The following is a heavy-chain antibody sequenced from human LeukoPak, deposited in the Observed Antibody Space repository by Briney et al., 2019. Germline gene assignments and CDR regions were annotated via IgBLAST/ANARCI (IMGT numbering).Heavy chain of an antibody. Sequence: SETLSLTCTVSNYPISGSHYWGWIRQPPGKGLEWIGSIYHSGGSTFYNPSLESRITMSVDTSKNQFSLKLHSVTAADTAVYYCARDHTTLTGHIQYFDPWGQGTLVTVSS. D-gene: IGHD1-20*01. V-gene: IGHV4-38-2*02. CDR1: NYPISGSHY. CDR2: IYHSGGST. J-gene: IGHJ5*02. CDR3: ARDHTTLTGHIQYFDP.